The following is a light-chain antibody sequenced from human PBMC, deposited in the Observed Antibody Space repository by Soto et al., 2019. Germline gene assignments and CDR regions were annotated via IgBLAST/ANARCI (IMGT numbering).Light chain of an antibody. CDR1: XXXLXGYNY. J-gene: IGLJ2*01. CDR3: XSYTXSSTLV. V-gene: IGLV2-14*01. CDR2: EVS. Sequence: QSALTQPASVSGSPGQSIXXXXXXXXXXLXGYNYVSWYQQHPAKAPKLMIYEVSNRPSGVSHRFSGSKSGNTASLTISGLQAEDEADYYCXSYTXSSTLVFGGGTKLTVL.